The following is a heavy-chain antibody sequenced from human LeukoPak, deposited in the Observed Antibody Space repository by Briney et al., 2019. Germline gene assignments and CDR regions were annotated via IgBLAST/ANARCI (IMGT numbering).Heavy chain of an antibody. CDR3: ARAPNDYGDFS. V-gene: IGHV3-33*01. CDR1: GFTFSTYG. CDR2: IWYDGSNK. D-gene: IGHD4-17*01. J-gene: IGHJ5*02. Sequence: PGRSLRLSCAASGFTFSTYGMHWVRQAPGKGPEWVAVIWYDGSNKYYADSVKGRFTISRDNSKNTLYLEMNSLRAEDTAVYYCARAPNDYGDFSWGQGTLVTVSP.